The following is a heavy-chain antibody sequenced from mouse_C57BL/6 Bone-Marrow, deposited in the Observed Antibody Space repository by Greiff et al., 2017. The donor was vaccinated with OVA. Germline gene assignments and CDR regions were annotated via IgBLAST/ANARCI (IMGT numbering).Heavy chain of an antibody. CDR2: IYPGDGDT. Sequence: QVQLQQSGPELVKPGASVKISCKASGYAFSSSWMNWVKQRPGKGLEWIGRIYPGDGDTNYNGKFKGKATLTADKSSSTAYMQLSSLTSEDSAVYFGARKKRQLDYWGQGTTLTVSA. CDR3: ARKKRQLDY. CDR1: GYAFSSSW. D-gene: IGHD3-2*01. J-gene: IGHJ2*01. V-gene: IGHV1-82*01.